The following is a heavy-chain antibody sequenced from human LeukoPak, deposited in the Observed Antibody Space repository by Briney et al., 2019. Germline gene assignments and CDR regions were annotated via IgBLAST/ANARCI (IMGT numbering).Heavy chain of an antibody. CDR2: INHSGST. CDR3: ARTRYSGSFRTYYYYMDV. CDR1: GGSIGSYY. D-gene: IGHD1-26*01. J-gene: IGHJ6*03. Sequence: SETLSLTCTVSGGSIGSYYWSWIRQPPGKGLEWIGEINHSGSTNYNPSLKSRVTISVDTSKNQFSLKLSSVTAADTAVYYCARTRYSGSFRTYYYYMDVWGKGTTVTVSS. V-gene: IGHV4-34*01.